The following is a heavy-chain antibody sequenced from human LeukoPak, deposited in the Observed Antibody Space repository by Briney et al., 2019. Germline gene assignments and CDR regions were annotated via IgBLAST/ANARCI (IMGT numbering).Heavy chain of an antibody. V-gene: IGHV3-20*04. CDR3: ARDLRTGSYGNYFDH. CDR1: GFTFRSYW. CDR2: INWNGGGT. D-gene: IGHD1-26*01. J-gene: IGHJ4*02. Sequence: GGSLRLSCAASGFTFRSYWMHWVRQAPGTGLEWVSGINWNGGGTGYVDSVKGRFTISRDNAKNSLYLQMNSLRAEDTALYYCARDLRTGSYGNYFDHWGQGTLVTVSS.